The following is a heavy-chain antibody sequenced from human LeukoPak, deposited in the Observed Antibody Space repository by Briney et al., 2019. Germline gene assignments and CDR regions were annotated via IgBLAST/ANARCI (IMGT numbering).Heavy chain of an antibody. CDR1: GFTFSSYS. CDR2: ISSGSSYI. CDR3: ARVVGATKLDY. J-gene: IGHJ4*02. V-gene: IGHV3-21*01. D-gene: IGHD1-26*01. Sequence: GGSLRLSCAASGFTFSSYSMNWVRQAPGKGLEWVSSISSGSSYIYYADSVKGRFTISRDNAKNSLYLQMNSLRAEDTAVYYCARVVGATKLDYWGQGTLVTVSS.